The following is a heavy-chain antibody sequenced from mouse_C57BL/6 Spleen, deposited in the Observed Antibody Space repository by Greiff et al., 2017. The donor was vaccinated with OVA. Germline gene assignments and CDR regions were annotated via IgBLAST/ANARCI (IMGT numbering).Heavy chain of an antibody. Sequence: EVKLVESEGGLVQPGSSLKLSCTASGFTFSDYYMAWVRQVPEKGLEWVANINSDGSSTYYLDSLKSRFIIARDNAKNILYLQMSSLKAEDTATYYCARDQGYYGSSLWYFDVWGTGTTVTGSS. J-gene: IGHJ1*03. CDR1: GFTFSDYY. CDR3: ARDQGYYGSSLWYFDV. D-gene: IGHD1-1*01. CDR2: INSDGSST. V-gene: IGHV5-16*01.